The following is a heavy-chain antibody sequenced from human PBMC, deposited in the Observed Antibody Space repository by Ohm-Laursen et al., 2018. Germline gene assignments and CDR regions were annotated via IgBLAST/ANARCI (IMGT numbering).Heavy chain of an antibody. D-gene: IGHD5-18*01. Sequence: SDTLSLTCTVSGGSISSYYWSWIRQPPGKGLEWIGYIYYSGSTNYNPSLKSRVTISVDTSKNQFSLKLSSVTAADTAVYYCARVGYLYGMDVWGQGTTVTVSS. CDR1: GGSISSYY. CDR2: IYYSGST. V-gene: IGHV4-59*07. J-gene: IGHJ6*02. CDR3: ARVGYLYGMDV.